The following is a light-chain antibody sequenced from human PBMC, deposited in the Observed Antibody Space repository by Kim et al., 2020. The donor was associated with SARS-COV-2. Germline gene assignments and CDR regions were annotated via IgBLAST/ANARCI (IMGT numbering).Light chain of an antibody. CDR3: QQSYSTLPLT. CDR2: AAS. V-gene: IGKV1-39*01. CDR1: QSISSY. Sequence: DMQMTQSPSSLSASVGDRVIITCRASQSISSYLNWYQQKPGKAPKLLIYAASSLQSGVPSRFSGSGSGTDFTLTISSLQLEDFATYYCQQSYSTLPLTFGGGTKVDIK. J-gene: IGKJ4*01.